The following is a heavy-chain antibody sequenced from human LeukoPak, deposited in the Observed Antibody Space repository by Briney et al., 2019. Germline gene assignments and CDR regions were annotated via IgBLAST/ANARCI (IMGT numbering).Heavy chain of an antibody. CDR2: IYSGGST. Sequence: PGGSLRLSCAASGFTVSSNHMSWVRQAPGKGLEWVSVIYSGGSTDYADSVKGRFTISRDNLKNTLYFQMNSLRAEDTAVYYCARGPAGYNWGQGTLVTFSS. D-gene: IGHD1-1*01. CDR3: ARGPAGYN. V-gene: IGHV3-53*01. J-gene: IGHJ4*02. CDR1: GFTVSSNH.